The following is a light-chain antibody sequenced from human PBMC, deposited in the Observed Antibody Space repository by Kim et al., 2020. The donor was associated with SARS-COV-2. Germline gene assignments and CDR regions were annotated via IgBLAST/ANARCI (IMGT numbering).Light chain of an antibody. V-gene: IGKV2-30*02. CDR2: KVS. Sequence: DVVLTQSPLSLPVTLGQPASISCRSSQSLVHSDGNTYLNWFQQRPGQSPRRLIYKVSNRDSGVPDRFSGSGSGTDFTLEISRVEAEDVGVYYCMQGTHWYTFGQGTKLEIK. CDR3: MQGTHWYT. J-gene: IGKJ2*01. CDR1: QSLVHSDGNTY.